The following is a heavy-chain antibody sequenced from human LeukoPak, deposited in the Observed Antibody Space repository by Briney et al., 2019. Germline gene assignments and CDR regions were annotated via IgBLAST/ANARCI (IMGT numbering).Heavy chain of an antibody. V-gene: IGHV4-38-2*02. CDR1: GGSISSYY. CDR2: IYHSGST. D-gene: IGHD3-3*01. CDR3: ARDQTYYDFWSGYSQYNWFDP. J-gene: IGHJ5*02. Sequence: SETLSLTCTVSGGSISSYYWGWIRQPPGKGLEWTGSIYHSGSTYYNPSLKSRVTISVDTSKNQFSLKLSSVTAADTAVYYCARDQTYYDFWSGYSQYNWFDPWGQGTLVTVSS.